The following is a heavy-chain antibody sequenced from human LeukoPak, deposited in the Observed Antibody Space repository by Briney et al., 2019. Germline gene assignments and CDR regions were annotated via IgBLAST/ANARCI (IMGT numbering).Heavy chain of an antibody. Sequence: GSLRLSCAASGFTVSTYYMGWVRQAPGKGLEWVSVIFNTDTTQYAHSVKGRFTISRDNSKNTLYLQMNSLRADDTAMYYCARSEQWLAWNYWGQGTLVTVSS. V-gene: IGHV3-53*01. D-gene: IGHD6-19*01. CDR2: IFNTDTT. J-gene: IGHJ1*01. CDR1: GFTVSTYY. CDR3: ARSEQWLAWNY.